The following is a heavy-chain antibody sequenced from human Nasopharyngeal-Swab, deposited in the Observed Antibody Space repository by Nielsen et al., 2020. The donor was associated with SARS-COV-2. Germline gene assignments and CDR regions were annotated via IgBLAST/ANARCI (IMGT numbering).Heavy chain of an antibody. D-gene: IGHD2-15*01. CDR2: MSGRGEKT. Sequence: GESLKISCAASGFTFTSYAMNWVRHAPGKGLEWVSGMSGRGEKTYYAESVRGRFTISRDISKTTLYLQMNGLRAEDTAVYYCAKDSGAGFCDDGSCFPTNHWGLGTLVTVSS. J-gene: IGHJ5*02. CDR1: GFTFTSYA. CDR3: AKDSGAGFCDDGSCFPTNH. V-gene: IGHV3-23*01.